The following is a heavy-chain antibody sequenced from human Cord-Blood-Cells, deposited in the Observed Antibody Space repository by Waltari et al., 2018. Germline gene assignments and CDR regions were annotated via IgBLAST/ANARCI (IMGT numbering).Heavy chain of an antibody. CDR2: FDPEDGET. D-gene: IGHD3-3*01. CDR3: ATTSLGYDFWSGYYTGAFDI. CDR1: GYTPPEFS. Sequence: QVQLLQAGSEVKKPGASVKVAGQVSGYTPPEFSIHWVQQDPGAGPWWMGGFDPEDGETIYAQKFQGRVTMTEDTSTDTAYMELSSLRSEDTAVYYCATTSLGYDFWSGYYTGAFDIWGQGTMVTVSS. J-gene: IGHJ3*02. V-gene: IGHV1-24*01.